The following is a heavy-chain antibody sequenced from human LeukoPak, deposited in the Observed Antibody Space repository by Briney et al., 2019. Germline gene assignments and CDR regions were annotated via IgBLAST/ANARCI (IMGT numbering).Heavy chain of an antibody. D-gene: IGHD6-13*01. V-gene: IGHV1-18*01. J-gene: IGHJ4*02. CDR2: ISAYNGNT. Sequence: GASVKVSCKASGYTFTSYGISWVRQAPGQGLEWMGWISAYNGNTNYAQKLQGRVTMTTDTSTSTAYMELRSLRSEDTAVYYCARARRVHSSSWYSDSWGQGALVTVSS. CDR1: GYTFTSYG. CDR3: ARARRVHSSSWYSDS.